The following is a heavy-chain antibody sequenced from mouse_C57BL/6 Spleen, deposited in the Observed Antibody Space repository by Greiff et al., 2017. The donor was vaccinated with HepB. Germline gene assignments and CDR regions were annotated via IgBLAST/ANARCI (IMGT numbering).Heavy chain of an antibody. CDR1: GYTFTSYW. D-gene: IGHD2-5*01. J-gene: IGHJ3*01. CDR2: IDPSDSYT. V-gene: IGHV1-50*01. CDR3: ARKKSNNVAY. Sequence: VQLQQPGAELVKPGASVKLSCKASGYTFTSYWMQWVKQRPGQGLEWIGEIDPSDSYTNYNQKFKGKATLTVDTSSSTAYMQLSSLTSEDSAVYYCARKKSNNVAYWGKGPLVTVSA.